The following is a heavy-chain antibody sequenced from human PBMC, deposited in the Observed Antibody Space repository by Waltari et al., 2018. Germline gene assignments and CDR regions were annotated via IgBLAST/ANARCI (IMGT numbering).Heavy chain of an antibody. D-gene: IGHD3-22*01. CDR2: IYSGGTT. Sequence: EVQLVETGGGLIQPGGSLKLSCTVSGFTVSSNYMSWFRQAPGKGLEWVSVIYSGGTTYYADSVKGRFTISRDNSKNTLYLQMNSLRAEDTAVYYCASRDYYDSSGYSDAFDIWGQGTMVTVSS. V-gene: IGHV3-53*02. CDR3: ASRDYYDSSGYSDAFDI. CDR1: GFTVSSNY. J-gene: IGHJ3*02.